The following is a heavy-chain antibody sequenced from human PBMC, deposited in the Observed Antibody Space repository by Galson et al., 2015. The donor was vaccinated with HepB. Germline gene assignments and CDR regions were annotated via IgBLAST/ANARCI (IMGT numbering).Heavy chain of an antibody. CDR1: GYSFTNFW. V-gene: IGHV5-10-1*01. J-gene: IGHJ6*02. CDR2: IDPSASYT. Sequence: QSGAEVKKPGESLRISCKGSGYSFTNFWINWVRQMPGKGLEWMGGIDPSASYTTSSTSFYGPITFSAAYSISTAYQQWSSLKASDTAMYYCAIKRGVAAWEVSDYGMDVWGQGTTVTVSS. CDR3: AIKRGVAAWEVSDYGMDV. D-gene: IGHD2-15*01.